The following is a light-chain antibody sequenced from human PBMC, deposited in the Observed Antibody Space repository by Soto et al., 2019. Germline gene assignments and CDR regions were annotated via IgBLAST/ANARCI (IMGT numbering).Light chain of an antibody. CDR1: SSDVGSYNL. CDR3: CSYAGSNTFV. CDR2: EAT. J-gene: IGLJ2*01. V-gene: IGLV2-23*02. Sequence: QSALTQPASVSGSPGQSITISCTGTSSDVGSYNLVSWYQHHPGKAPKLLIYEATNRPSEVSDRVSGSRSGNTASLTISGLQAEDEADYYCCSYAGSNTFVFGGGTKVTVL.